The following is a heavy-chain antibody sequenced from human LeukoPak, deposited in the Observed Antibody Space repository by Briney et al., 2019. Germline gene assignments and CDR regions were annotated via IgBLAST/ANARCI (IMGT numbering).Heavy chain of an antibody. D-gene: IGHD3-22*01. CDR2: ISSSSSYI. CDR3: ARYSSGYDAFDI. Sequence: GGSLRLSCAASGFTFSSYSINWVRQAPGKGLEWVSSISSSSSYIYYADSVKGRFTISRDNAKNSLYLQMNSLRAEDTVVYYCARYSSGYDAFDIWGQGTMVTVSS. V-gene: IGHV3-21*01. CDR1: GFTFSSYS. J-gene: IGHJ3*02.